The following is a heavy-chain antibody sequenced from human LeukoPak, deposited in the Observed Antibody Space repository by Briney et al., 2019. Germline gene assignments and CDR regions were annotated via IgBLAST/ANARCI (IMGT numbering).Heavy chain of an antibody. CDR3: AKDLTWIAVRHGPHDY. CDR2: IIGSGGST. D-gene: IGHD6-6*01. V-gene: IGHV3-23*01. Sequence: GGSLRLSCTASGFTFGSYAMNWVRQAPGKGLEWVSGIIGSGGSTYHADSVKGRFTISRDNSKNTLYLHMNSLRAEDTAVYYCAKDLTWIAVRHGPHDYWGQGTLVTVSS. CDR1: GFTFGSYA. J-gene: IGHJ4*02.